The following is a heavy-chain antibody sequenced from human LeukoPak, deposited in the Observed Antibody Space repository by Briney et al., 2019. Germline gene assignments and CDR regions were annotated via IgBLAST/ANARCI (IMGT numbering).Heavy chain of an antibody. D-gene: IGHD5-24*01. Sequence: GGSLRLSCAASGFTFSSYGMHWVRQAPGKGLEWVAVISYDGSNKYYADSVKGRFTISRDNSKNTLYLQMNSLRAEDTAVYYCAKEIDGYTKFEDYWGQGTLVTVSS. CDR1: GFTFSSYG. V-gene: IGHV3-30*18. J-gene: IGHJ4*02. CDR3: AKEIDGYTKFEDY. CDR2: ISYDGSNK.